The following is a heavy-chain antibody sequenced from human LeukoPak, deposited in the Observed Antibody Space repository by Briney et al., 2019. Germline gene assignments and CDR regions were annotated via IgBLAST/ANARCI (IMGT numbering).Heavy chain of an antibody. CDR3: AKDKVGGALDY. Sequence: GGSLRLSCAASGFTFSSYGMHWVRQAPGKGLEWVADIWYGGSNKYYADSVKGRFTISRDNSKNTLYLQMNSLRAEDTAVYYCAKDKVGGALDYWGQGTLVTVSS. J-gene: IGHJ4*02. CDR1: GFTFSSYG. D-gene: IGHD2-15*01. V-gene: IGHV3-30*02. CDR2: IWYGGSNK.